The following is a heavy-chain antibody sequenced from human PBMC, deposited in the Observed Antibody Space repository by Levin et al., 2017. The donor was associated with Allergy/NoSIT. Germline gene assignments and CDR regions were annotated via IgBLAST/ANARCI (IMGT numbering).Heavy chain of an antibody. CDR1: GFTFGDYA. CDR3: ARGGPPNYDYNWGSYRDGYSDY. CDR2: IRNKAHGGTT. J-gene: IGHJ4*02. V-gene: IGHV3-49*04. Sequence: PGGSLRLSCTGSGFTFGDYAMSWVRQAPGKGLEWVGFIRNKAHGGTTEYAASVKGRLTISRDDSNSIAYLQMNSLKTEDTAVYFCARGGPPNYDYNWGSYRDGYSDYWGQGTLVTVSS. D-gene: IGHD3-16*02.